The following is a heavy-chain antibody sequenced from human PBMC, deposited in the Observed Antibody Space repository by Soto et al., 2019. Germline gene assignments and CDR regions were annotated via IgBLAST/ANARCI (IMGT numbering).Heavy chain of an antibody. Sequence: PSQTLSLTCAISGDSVSSNSAAWNWIRQSPSRGLEWLGRTYYRSKWYNDYAVSVKSRITINPDTSKNQFSLKLNSVTAADTAVYYCARLGGQKLITMVREPYYYYYMDVWGKGTTVTVSS. D-gene: IGHD3-10*01. J-gene: IGHJ6*03. CDR1: GDSVSSNSAA. CDR3: ARLGGQKLITMVREPYYYYYMDV. CDR2: TYYRSKWYN. V-gene: IGHV6-1*01.